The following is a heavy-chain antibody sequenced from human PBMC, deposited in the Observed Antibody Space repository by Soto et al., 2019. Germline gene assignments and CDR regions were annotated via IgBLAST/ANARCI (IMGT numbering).Heavy chain of an antibody. V-gene: IGHV1-3*04. CDR3: ARDSGKYTYYSDY. J-gene: IGHJ4*02. CDR2: INTGNGNT. D-gene: IGHD1-26*01. Sequence: ASVKVSCKASGYTFIDYSMHWVRQAPGQRLEWMGWINTGNGNTKSSRNFQGRITISRDTSASTAYMELSSLRSEDTAVYFCARDSGKYTYYSDYWGQRILLTVSS. CDR1: GYTFIDYS.